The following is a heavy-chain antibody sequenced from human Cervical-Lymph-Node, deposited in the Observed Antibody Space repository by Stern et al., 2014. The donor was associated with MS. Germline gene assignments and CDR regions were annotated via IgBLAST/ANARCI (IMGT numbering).Heavy chain of an antibody. CDR2: VNPTDGRT. V-gene: IGHV1-46*03. CDR1: GDTFASYP. D-gene: IGHD4-17*01. J-gene: IGHJ1*01. CDR3: ANPLPYAN. Sequence: VQLVESGSEVKKPGASLKVSCKVSGDTFASYPIHWLRQAPGQGFVWMGIVNPTDGRTTYAQTFKGRVTLTRDTSTRTVYMELSSLRTEDTAMYFCANPLPYANWGQGTRVTVSS.